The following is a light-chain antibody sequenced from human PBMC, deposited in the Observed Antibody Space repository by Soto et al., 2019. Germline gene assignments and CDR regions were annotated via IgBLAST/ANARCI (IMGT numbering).Light chain of an antibody. Sequence: QSVLTQPPSVSGAPGQRVTISCTGSSSNIGAGHDVHWYQQLPGTAPKLLIYSNNQRPSGVPDRFSGSKSGTSASLAISGLQSEDEADYYCAAWDDSLNGKVFGTGTKVTVL. CDR2: SNN. J-gene: IGLJ1*01. V-gene: IGLV1-40*01. CDR1: SSNIGAGHD. CDR3: AAWDDSLNGKV.